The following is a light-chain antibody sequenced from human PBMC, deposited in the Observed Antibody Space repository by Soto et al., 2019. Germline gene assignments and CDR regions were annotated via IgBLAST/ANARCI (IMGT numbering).Light chain of an antibody. CDR3: MQTLQTPHT. V-gene: IGKV2-28*01. J-gene: IGKJ2*01. Sequence: DIVMTQSPLSLPVTPGEPASISCRSSQSLLHSNGYNYLDWYLQKPGQSPQLLIYLGSNRASGVSDRFSESGSGTDFTLKISRLEAQDVGVYDCMQTLQTPHTFGLGTTLAIK. CDR1: QSLLHSNGYNY. CDR2: LGS.